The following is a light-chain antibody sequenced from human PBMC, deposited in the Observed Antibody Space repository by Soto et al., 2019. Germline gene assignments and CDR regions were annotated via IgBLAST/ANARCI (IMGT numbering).Light chain of an antibody. J-gene: IGKJ2*01. CDR1: QTISRS. Sequence: DIQMTQSPSSLSAYVGDRVTITCRASQTISRSLHWYQQRPGKGPKLLIYVASTLESGVPSRFSGSGSVTDFTLTISGLQPEDSATYYCQQSDSTPFTFGQGTKVEI. CDR3: QQSDSTPFT. CDR2: VAS. V-gene: IGKV1-39*01.